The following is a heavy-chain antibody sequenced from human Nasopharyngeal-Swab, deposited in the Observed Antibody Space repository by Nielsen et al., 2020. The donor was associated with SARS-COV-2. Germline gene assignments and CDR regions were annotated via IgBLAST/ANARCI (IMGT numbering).Heavy chain of an antibody. CDR3: AKGPRVRVVAALNWFDP. D-gene: IGHD2-15*01. J-gene: IGHJ5*02. CDR2: ISGSGGST. CDR1: GFTVSSNY. V-gene: IGHV3-23*01. Sequence: GESLKISCAASGFTVSSNYMSWVRQAPGKGLEWVSAISGSGGSTDYADSVKGRYNISRDNSKNTLYLQMNSLRAEDRAVYYCAKGPRVRVVAALNWFDPWGQGTLVTVSS.